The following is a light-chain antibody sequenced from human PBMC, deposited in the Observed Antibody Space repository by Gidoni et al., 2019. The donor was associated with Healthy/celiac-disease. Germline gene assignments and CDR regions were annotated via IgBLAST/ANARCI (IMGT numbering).Light chain of an antibody. J-gene: IGKJ4*01. Sequence: IQMTQSPSYLSASVGDRVTINCQASQDISNYLNWYQQKPGKAPKLLIYDASNLETGVPSRFSGSGSGTDFTFTISSLQPEDIATYYCQQYDNLPRVFGGGTKVEIK. CDR2: DAS. V-gene: IGKV1-33*01. CDR1: QDISNY. CDR3: QQYDNLPRV.